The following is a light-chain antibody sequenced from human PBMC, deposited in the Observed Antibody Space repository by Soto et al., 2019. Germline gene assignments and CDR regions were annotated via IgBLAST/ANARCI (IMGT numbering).Light chain of an antibody. CDR1: SNDVGSYNL. J-gene: IGLJ1*01. V-gene: IGLV2-23*01. Sequence: QSVLTQPASVSGSPGQSITISCTGTSNDVGSYNLVSWYQHHPGKAPKLMIFEGSKRPSGVSNRFSGSKSGNTASLTISGLQAEDEVDFYCCSYAGSNYYVFGTGTKLTVL. CDR2: EGS. CDR3: CSYAGSNYYV.